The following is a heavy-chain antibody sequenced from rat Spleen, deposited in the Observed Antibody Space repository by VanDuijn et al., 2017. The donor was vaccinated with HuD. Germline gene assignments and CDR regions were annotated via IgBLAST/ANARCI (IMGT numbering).Heavy chain of an antibody. Sequence: EVKLVESGGGLVQPGRSLKLSCAASGFNFNDYWMGWVRQAPGKGLEWIGEINKESSIINYTPSLKDKFTISRDNAQNTLYLQMSKLGSEDTAIYYCARATTVGGWFAYWGQGTLVTVSS. CDR3: ARATTVGGWFAY. CDR2: INKESSII. CDR1: GFNFNDYW. V-gene: IGHV4-2*01. D-gene: IGHD1-1*01. J-gene: IGHJ3*01.